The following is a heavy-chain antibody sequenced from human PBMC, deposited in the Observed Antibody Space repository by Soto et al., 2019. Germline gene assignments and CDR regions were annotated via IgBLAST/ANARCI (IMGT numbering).Heavy chain of an antibody. CDR2: IHYSGST. J-gene: IGHJ5*02. CDR3: ARAWTAEAGWANWFDR. Sequence: QVQLQESGPGLVEPSQTLSLPCTVSGGSISSEGYYWSWIRQYSGRGLEWIGYIHYSGSTYYNPSLKSRVTISVDPSKTQFFLKLNSMTAADTAVYYCARAWTAEAGWANWFDRWGQGTLVIVSS. D-gene: IGHD6-13*01. V-gene: IGHV4-31*03. CDR1: GGSISSEGYY.